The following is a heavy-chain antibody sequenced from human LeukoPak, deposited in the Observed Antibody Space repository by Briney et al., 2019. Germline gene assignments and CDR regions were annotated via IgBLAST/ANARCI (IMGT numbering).Heavy chain of an antibody. CDR2: IWYDGSNK. D-gene: IGHD4-17*01. V-gene: IGHV3-33*01. CDR3: ARDLTVTTGRYYYGMDV. CDR1: GFTFSSYG. J-gene: IGHJ6*02. Sequence: GGSLRLSCAASGFTFSSYGMHWVRQAPGKGLEWVAVIWYDGSNKYYADSVKGRLTISRDNSKNTLYLQMNSLRAEDTAVYYCARDLTVTTGRYYYGMDVWGQGTTVTVSS.